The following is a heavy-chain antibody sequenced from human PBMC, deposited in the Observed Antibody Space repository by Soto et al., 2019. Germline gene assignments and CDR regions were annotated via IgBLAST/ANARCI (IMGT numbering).Heavy chain of an antibody. J-gene: IGHJ4*02. CDR1: GGTFSSYA. CDR2: IIPIFGTA. CDR3: ARSFSSSWSGPFDY. Sequence: ASVKVSCKASGGTFSSYAISWVRQAPGQGLEWMGGIIPIFGTANYAQKFQGRVTITADESTSTAYMELSSPRSEDTAVYYCARSFSSSWSGPFDYWGQGTLVTVSS. V-gene: IGHV1-69*13. D-gene: IGHD6-13*01.